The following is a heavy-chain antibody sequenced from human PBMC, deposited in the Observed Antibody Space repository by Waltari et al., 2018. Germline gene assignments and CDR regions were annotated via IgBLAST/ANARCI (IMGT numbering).Heavy chain of an antibody. CDR1: GFTFSTYG. V-gene: IGHV3-33*05. D-gene: IGHD3-22*01. CDR3: ARGGGLYYNDGSGPIDY. J-gene: IGHJ4*02. CDR2: ISFDGSKI. Sequence: QMVESGGGVVQPGRSLRLSCAVSGFTFSTYGMHWVRPAPGKGLEWVAFISFDGSKIKYGDSVKGRLTISRDNSRLFLQLNSLTAVDTAMYFCARGGGLYYNDGSGPIDYWGQGTLVTVSS.